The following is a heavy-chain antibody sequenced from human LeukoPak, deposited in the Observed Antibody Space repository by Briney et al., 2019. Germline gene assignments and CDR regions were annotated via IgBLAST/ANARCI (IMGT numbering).Heavy chain of an antibody. D-gene: IGHD2-2*01. J-gene: IGHJ4*02. CDR3: AKGGYHRYCSSTSCSSSAPLDY. Sequence: GGSLRLSCAASGFTFSSYGMHWVRQAPGKGLEWVAVISYDGSNKYYADSVKGRFTISRDNSKNTLYLQMNSLRAEDTAVYYCAKGGYHRYCSSTSCSSSAPLDYWGQGTLVTVSS. CDR1: GFTFSSYG. V-gene: IGHV3-30*18. CDR2: ISYDGSNK.